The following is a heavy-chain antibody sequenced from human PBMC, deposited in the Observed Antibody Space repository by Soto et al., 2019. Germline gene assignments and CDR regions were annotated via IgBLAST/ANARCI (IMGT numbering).Heavy chain of an antibody. D-gene: IGHD2-8*01. J-gene: IGHJ6*02. CDR2: IREDGSEK. CDR3: ARDVSAARFYGMDV. CDR1: GFTFSSYW. V-gene: IGHV3-7*03. Sequence: GGSLRLSCAASGFTFSSYWTSWVRQAPGKGLEWVANIREDGSEKYYVDSVRGRFTISRDNAKNSLYLQMTSLRVEGTAVYYCARDVSAARFYGMDVWGQGTTVTVSS.